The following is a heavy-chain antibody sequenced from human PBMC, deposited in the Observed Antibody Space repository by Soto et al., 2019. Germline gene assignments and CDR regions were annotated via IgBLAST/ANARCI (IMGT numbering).Heavy chain of an antibody. CDR2: ITSSGSTT. D-gene: IGHD5-18*01. Sequence: GGSLRLSCAASGFTFSDYYMSWIRQAPGKGLEWVSSITSSGSTTYYTDSVKGRFTISRDNAKNSLYLQMNSLRAEDTAVYYCARERYSYGPYYFDYWGQGPLVTVYS. J-gene: IGHJ4*02. CDR1: GFTFSDYY. CDR3: ARERYSYGPYYFDY. V-gene: IGHV3-11*01.